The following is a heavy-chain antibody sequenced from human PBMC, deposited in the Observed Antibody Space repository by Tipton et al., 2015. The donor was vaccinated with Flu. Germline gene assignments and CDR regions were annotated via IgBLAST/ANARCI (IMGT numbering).Heavy chain of an antibody. Sequence: TLSLTCTVSGGSISSYYWSWIRQSPGKGLEWIGYISYSGSTNYNPSLKSRVTISVDTSKNQFSLKLSSMTAADTAVYYCARGSSWYLHFQHWGQGTLVTVSS. D-gene: IGHD6-13*01. V-gene: IGHV4-59*01. CDR1: GGSISSYY. CDR3: ARGSSWYLHFQH. J-gene: IGHJ1*01. CDR2: ISYSGST.